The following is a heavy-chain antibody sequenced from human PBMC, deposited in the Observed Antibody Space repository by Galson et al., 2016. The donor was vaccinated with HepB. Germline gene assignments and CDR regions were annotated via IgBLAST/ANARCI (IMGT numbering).Heavy chain of an antibody. CDR2: FNPEDGET. J-gene: IGHJ4*02. D-gene: IGHD3-3*01. CDR3: VAADDYWSGPYFDY. Sequence: SVKVSCKVSGYGLTDLSIHWVRQVPGKGLEWMGGFNPEDGETIYAQKFQGRVTMTEDTSTDTAYLELSSLRSEDTALYYCVAADDYWSGPYFDYWGQGTLVTVSS. CDR1: GYGLTDLS. V-gene: IGHV1-24*01.